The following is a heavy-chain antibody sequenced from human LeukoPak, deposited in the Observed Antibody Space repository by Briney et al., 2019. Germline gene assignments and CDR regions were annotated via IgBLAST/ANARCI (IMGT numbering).Heavy chain of an antibody. CDR2: INTDGTVT. J-gene: IGHJ4*02. Sequence: GGSLRLSCAASGFTFSKYWMLWVRQAPGKGLESVSRINTDGTVTTYADSVKRRVTVSRDNADNTMFLKMNSVRDEDTAVYYCATKQWLAPPPDSWGQGTPVTVSS. V-gene: IGHV3-74*01. D-gene: IGHD6-19*01. CDR1: GFTFSKYW. CDR3: ATKQWLAPPPDS.